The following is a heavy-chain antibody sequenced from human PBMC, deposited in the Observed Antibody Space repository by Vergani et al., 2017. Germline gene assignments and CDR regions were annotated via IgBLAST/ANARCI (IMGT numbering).Heavy chain of an antibody. CDR2: IDPSDSYT. D-gene: IGHD1-1*01. CDR1: GYSFTTYW. CDR3: ATSGRAGTTDY. V-gene: IGHV5-10-1*03. Sequence: EVQLVQSGAEVKKPGESLRISCKGSGYSFTTYWINWVRQMPGKGLEWMGRIDPSDSYTNYSPSFQGHVTISVDKSIYTAYLQWSSLKASDTAMYYCATSGRAGTTDYWGQGTLVTVSS. J-gene: IGHJ4*02.